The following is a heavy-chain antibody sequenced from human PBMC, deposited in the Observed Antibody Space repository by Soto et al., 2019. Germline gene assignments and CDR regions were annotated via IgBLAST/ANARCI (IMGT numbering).Heavy chain of an antibody. CDR1: GYTFTSYY. J-gene: IGHJ6*02. V-gene: IGHV1-46*01. Sequence: ASVKVSCKASGYTFTSYYMHWVRQAPGQGLEWMGIINPSGGSTTYAQNSQGRVTMTRDTSTSTVYMELSSLRSGDTAVSYCARERLAYCSGGSCFGRIYGMDVWGQGTTVTVSS. CDR3: ARERLAYCSGGSCFGRIYGMDV. CDR2: INPSGGST. D-gene: IGHD2-15*01.